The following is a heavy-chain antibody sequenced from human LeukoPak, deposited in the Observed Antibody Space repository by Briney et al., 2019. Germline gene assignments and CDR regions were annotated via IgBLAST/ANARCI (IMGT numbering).Heavy chain of an antibody. D-gene: IGHD6-13*01. CDR2: IKQDGTEK. CDR1: GFAVSSNH. V-gene: IGHV3-7*01. J-gene: IGHJ4*02. CDR3: ARGSRGLAAASF. Sequence: GGSLRLSCAASGFAVSSNHMNWVRQAPGKGLEWVANIKQDGTEKYYVDSVKGRFTISRDNAKNSLYLQMNSLRAEDTAVYYCARGSRGLAAASFWGQGTLVTVSS.